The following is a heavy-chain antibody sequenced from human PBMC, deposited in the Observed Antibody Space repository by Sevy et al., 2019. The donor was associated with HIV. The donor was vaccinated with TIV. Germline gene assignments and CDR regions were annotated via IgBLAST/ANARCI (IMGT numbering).Heavy chain of an antibody. D-gene: IGHD3-22*01. CDR3: ATTTDYYESSGYPFDY. CDR1: GYTLTEFS. V-gene: IGHV1-24*01. J-gene: IGHJ4*02. Sequence: ASVKVSCKVSGYTLTEFSMHWVRQAPGKGLEWMATFDPEDDETIYAQKFQGRVTMAEDTSTDTVYMELSSLRSEDTAVYYCATTTDYYESSGYPFDYWGQGTLVTVSS. CDR2: FDPEDDET.